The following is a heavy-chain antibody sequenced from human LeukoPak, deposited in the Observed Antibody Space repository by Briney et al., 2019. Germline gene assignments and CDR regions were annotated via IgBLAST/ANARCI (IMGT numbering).Heavy chain of an antibody. CDR2: IYHSGST. D-gene: IGHD3-22*01. Sequence: SETLSLACAVSGYSISSGYYWGWIRQPPGKGLEWIGSIYHSGSTYYNPSLKSRVTILVDTSKNQFSLKLSSVTAADTAVYYCARQQLDSSGYFNFDYWGQGTLVTVSS. J-gene: IGHJ4*02. V-gene: IGHV4-38-2*01. CDR3: ARQQLDSSGYFNFDY. CDR1: GYSISSGYY.